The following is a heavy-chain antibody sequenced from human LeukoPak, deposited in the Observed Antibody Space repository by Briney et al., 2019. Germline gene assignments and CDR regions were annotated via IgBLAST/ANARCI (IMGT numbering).Heavy chain of an antibody. V-gene: IGHV3-7*01. D-gene: IGHD1-26*01. CDR3: ARLLPRYYYYYMDV. CDR1: GFTFSSYW. J-gene: IGHJ6*03. Sequence: GGSLRLSCAASGFTFSSYWMSWVRQAPGKGLEWVANIKQDGSEKYNVDSVKGRFTISRDNAKNSLYLQMNSLRAEDTAVYYCARLLPRYYYYYMDVWGKGTTVTVSS. CDR2: IKQDGSEK.